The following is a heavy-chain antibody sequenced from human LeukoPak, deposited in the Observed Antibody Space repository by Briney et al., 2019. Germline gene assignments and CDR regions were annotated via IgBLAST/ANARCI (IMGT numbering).Heavy chain of an antibody. CDR3: ARGPSSYFYMDV. Sequence: GGSLRLSCAGSGFTFSDYTMHWVRQGQGKGLEYVSAITANARSKYHADSVRGRFTISRDNSKDTLYLQMGSLRPEDTAVYYCARGPSSYFYMDVWGKGTTVTISS. CDR1: GFTFSDYT. CDR2: ITANARSK. J-gene: IGHJ6*03. V-gene: IGHV3-64*02.